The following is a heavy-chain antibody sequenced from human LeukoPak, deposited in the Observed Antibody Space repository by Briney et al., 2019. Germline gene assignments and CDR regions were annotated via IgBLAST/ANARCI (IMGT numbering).Heavy chain of an antibody. J-gene: IGHJ4*02. V-gene: IGHV3-48*03. CDR2: ISSSGSTI. Sequence: GGSLRLSCAASGFTFSSYEMNWVRQAPGKGLEWVSYISSSGSTIYYADSVKGRFTISRDNAKNSLYLQMNSLRAEDTAVYYCAHGTMYQLDFWGQGTLVTVSS. CDR3: AHGTMYQLDF. CDR1: GFTFSSYE. D-gene: IGHD2-2*01.